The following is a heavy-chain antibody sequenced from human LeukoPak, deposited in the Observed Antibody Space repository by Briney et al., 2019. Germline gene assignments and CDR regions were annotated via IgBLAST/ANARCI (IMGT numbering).Heavy chain of an antibody. D-gene: IGHD3-10*01. CDR1: GYSFTSYW. Sequence: GESLKISCKGSGYSFTSYWIGWVRQMPGKGLEWMGIIYPDDSDTRYSPSFQGQVTISADKSISTAYLQWSSLKASDTAMYYCARRPGSYYGSGSYYIDYWGQGTLVTVSS. V-gene: IGHV5-51*01. CDR2: IYPDDSDT. J-gene: IGHJ4*02. CDR3: ARRPGSYYGSGSYYIDY.